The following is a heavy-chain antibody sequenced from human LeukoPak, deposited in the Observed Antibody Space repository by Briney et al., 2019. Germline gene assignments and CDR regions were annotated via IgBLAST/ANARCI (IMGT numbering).Heavy chain of an antibody. V-gene: IGHV3-30*02. Sequence: GGSLRLSCAASGFTFSSYGMHWVRQAPGKGLEWVAFIRYDGSNKYYADSVKGRFTISRDNSKNTLYLQMNSLRAEDTAVYYCARDYYDSSGYYYWGAFDIWGQGTMVTVSS. CDR2: IRYDGSNK. CDR1: GFTFSSYG. CDR3: ARDYYDSSGYYYWGAFDI. J-gene: IGHJ3*02. D-gene: IGHD3-22*01.